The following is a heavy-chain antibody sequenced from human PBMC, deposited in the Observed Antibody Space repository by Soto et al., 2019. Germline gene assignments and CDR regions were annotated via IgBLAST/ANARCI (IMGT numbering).Heavy chain of an antibody. V-gene: IGHV1-18*01. CDR3: ARGHGEIIGAMAV. Sequence: QAQMVQSGPEVKKPGASVKVSCTASGYRFNTYGISCVPQAPGQGLEWMGRISSYNVDTNYAEKFEDRLTMTTDTSTNTAYMELKSLRSDDTAVYFCARGHGEIIGAMAVWGQGTSVTVSS. CDR2: ISSYNVDT. J-gene: IGHJ6*02. CDR1: GYRFNTYG. D-gene: IGHD3-3*01.